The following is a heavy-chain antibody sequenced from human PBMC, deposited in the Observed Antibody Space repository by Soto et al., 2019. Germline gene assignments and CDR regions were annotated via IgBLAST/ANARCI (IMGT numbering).Heavy chain of an antibody. CDR1: GYTFTGYY. J-gene: IGHJ3*02. D-gene: IGHD3-3*01. V-gene: IGHV1-2*04. CDR3: AREETFRYDFWSGYYPTAFDI. CDR2: IKPNSGGT. Sequence: GASVKVSCKASGYTFTGYYMHWVRQAPGQGLEWIGWIKPNSGGTNYAQKFQGWVTMTRDTSISTAYMELSRLRSDDTAVYYCAREETFRYDFWSGYYPTAFDIWGQGTMVTVSS.